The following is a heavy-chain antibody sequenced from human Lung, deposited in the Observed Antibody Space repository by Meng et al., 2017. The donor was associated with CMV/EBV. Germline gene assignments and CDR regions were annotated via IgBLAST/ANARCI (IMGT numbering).Heavy chain of an antibody. CDR1: GYTFTNDG. CDR3: ARVEVGITSGDY. J-gene: IGHJ4*02. Sequence: SGVELKQPGASVKVSCKASGYTFTNDGITWVRQSPGQGLEWMGWINAYNGDTNYAQTLQGRVTMTTDTSTSTAYMELRSLRSDDTAVYYCARVEVGITSGDYWGQGTLVTVSS. CDR2: INAYNGDT. V-gene: IGHV1-18*01. D-gene: IGHD1-26*01.